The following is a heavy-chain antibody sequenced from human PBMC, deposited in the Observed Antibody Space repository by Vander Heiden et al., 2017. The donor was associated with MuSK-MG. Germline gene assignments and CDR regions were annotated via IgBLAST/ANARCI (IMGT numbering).Heavy chain of an antibody. V-gene: IGHV4-38-2*02. D-gene: IGHD3-22*01. CDR3: VRAKWLIDGFDS. J-gene: IGHJ3*02. Sequence: QVQLQESGPELVKPSETLSLSCTVSGDSISSGYFWGWIRQPPGKGLEWIGSGSRNGRSYYNPSLKSPVTISADTSKNQLSLEVRSVTAADTAVYYCVRAKWLIDGFDSWGQGAMVTVAS. CDR1: GDSISSGYF. CDR2: GSRNGRS.